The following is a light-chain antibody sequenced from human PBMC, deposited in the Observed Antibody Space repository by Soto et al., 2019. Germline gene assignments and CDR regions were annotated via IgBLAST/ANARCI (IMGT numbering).Light chain of an antibody. J-gene: IGLJ1*01. CDR1: NSDIGGYNF. Sequence: QSALTQPASVSGSPGQSITISCAGSNSDIGGYNFVSWYQQHPGKAQKIIIFEVNKRPSGISNRFSGSKSGNTASLTISGLQAEDEADYYCFSYRSSTTNVFGSGTKLTVL. CDR2: EVN. V-gene: IGLV2-14*01. CDR3: FSYRSSTTNV.